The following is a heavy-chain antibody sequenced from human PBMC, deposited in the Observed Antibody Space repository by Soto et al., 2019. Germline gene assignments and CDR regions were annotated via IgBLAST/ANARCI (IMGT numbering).Heavy chain of an antibody. D-gene: IGHD6-6*01. CDR1: GGSISSGGYY. CDR3: ARGFRSSSSAFYYYYGMDV. Sequence: SETLSLTCTVSGGSISSGGYYWSWIRQPPGKGLEWIGEINHSGSTNYNPSLKSRVTISVDTSKNQFSLKLSSVTAADTAVYYCARGFRSSSSAFYYYYGMDVWGQGTTVTVSS. J-gene: IGHJ6*02. V-gene: IGHV4-39*07. CDR2: INHSGST.